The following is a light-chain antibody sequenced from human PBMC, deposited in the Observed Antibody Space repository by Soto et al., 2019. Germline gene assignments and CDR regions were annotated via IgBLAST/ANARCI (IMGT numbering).Light chain of an antibody. Sequence: EIVLTQSPGTLSLSPGERATLSCRASQSVSSSYLAWYQQKPGQAPRLLIYGASSRATGIPDRFSGSGSGTDFTLTISRLEPEELAVYYCQQHGSSPFFDPGTKVDIK. CDR1: QSVSSSY. CDR2: GAS. V-gene: IGKV3-20*01. J-gene: IGKJ3*01. CDR3: QQHGSSPF.